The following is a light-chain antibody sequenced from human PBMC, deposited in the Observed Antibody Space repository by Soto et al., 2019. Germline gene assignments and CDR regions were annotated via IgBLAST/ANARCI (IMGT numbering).Light chain of an antibody. J-gene: IGKJ5*01. Sequence: IQMTQSPSSVSASVGDRVTMTCRASQGVGGWLAWYQQKPGKVPKLLIYATSSLHSGVPSRFSGSGSGTEFTLTISSLQPDDFATYYCQQYNSYWTFGQGTRLEI. CDR1: QGVGGW. CDR3: QQYNSYWT. CDR2: ATS. V-gene: IGKV1D-16*01.